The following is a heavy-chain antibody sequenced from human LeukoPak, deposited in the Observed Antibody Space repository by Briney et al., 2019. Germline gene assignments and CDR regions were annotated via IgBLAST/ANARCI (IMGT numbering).Heavy chain of an antibody. V-gene: IGHV3-7*03. CDR1: GFTFSRYW. D-gene: IGHD3-9*01. CDR3: AKVYPGVLRYFDWVGYYFDY. CDR2: IKHDGSED. Sequence: GGSLRLSCEVSGFTFSRYWMSWVRQAPGKGLEWVANIKHDGSEDYYVDSVKGRFTISRDNAKNSLYLQMNSLRAEDTAVYYCAKVYPGVLRYFDWVGYYFDYWGQGTLVTVSS. J-gene: IGHJ4*02.